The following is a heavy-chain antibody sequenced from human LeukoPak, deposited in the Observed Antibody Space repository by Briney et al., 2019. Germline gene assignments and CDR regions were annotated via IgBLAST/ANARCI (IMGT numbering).Heavy chain of an antibody. CDR3: AREQYYDSSGYRP. CDR2: FYYIGNT. Sequence: PSETLALTCAVSCCSISSSSYYWGWIRQPPGKGLEGIGIFYYIGNTYYNPSLKSRVTTSGGPSKNPFSLKLSSVHAADTAVYYCAREQYYDSSGYRPWGQGTLVTVSS. D-gene: IGHD3-22*01. CDR1: CCSISSSSYY. V-gene: IGHV4-39*07. J-gene: IGHJ5*02.